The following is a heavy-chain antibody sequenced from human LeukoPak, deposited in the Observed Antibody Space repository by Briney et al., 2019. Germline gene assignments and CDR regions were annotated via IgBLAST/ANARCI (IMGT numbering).Heavy chain of an antibody. CDR2: IYPSDPDT. CDR3: ARLKDYGGPRPMVAFDI. CDR1: GYSFTSYW. Sequence: GESLKISCKGSGYSFTSYWIGWVRQMPGKGLGWMGIIYPSDPDTRYSSSYQGQVTISADKAISTAYLQWSSLKASDTAMYYCARLKDYGGPRPMVAFDIWGQGTMVTVSS. D-gene: IGHD4-23*01. J-gene: IGHJ3*02. V-gene: IGHV5-51*01.